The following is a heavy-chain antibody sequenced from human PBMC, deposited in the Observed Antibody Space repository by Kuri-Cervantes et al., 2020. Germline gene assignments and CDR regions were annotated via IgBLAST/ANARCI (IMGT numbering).Heavy chain of an antibody. CDR3: ARHGREGFDY. CDR2: IYYSGST. D-gene: IGHD1-26*01. Sequence: GSLRLSCTVSGGSISSSSYYWGWIRQPPGKGLEWIGSIYYSGSTYYNPSRKSRVTISVDTSKNQFSLKLSSVTAADTAVYYCARHGREGFDYWGQGTLVTVSS. CDR1: GGSISSSSYY. V-gene: IGHV4-39*01. J-gene: IGHJ4*02.